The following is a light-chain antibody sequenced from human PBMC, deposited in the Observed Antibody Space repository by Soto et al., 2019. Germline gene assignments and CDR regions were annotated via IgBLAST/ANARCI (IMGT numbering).Light chain of an antibody. CDR1: SSDVGGYNY. CDR2: DVT. Sequence: QSALTQPASVSGSPGQSITISCTGTSSDVGGYNYVSWYQQHPGKAPKLILYDVTDRPSGVSNRFSGSKSGNTASLTISGLQAEDEADYYCGSYTSSSTQVFGPGTKLTVL. CDR3: GSYTSSSTQV. J-gene: IGLJ1*01. V-gene: IGLV2-14*01.